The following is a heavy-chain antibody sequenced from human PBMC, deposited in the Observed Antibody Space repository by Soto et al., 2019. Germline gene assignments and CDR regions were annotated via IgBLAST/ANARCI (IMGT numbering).Heavy chain of an antibody. CDR1: GFTFSSYA. J-gene: IGHJ4*02. D-gene: IGHD6-19*01. CDR2: ISYDGSNK. Sequence: QVPLVESGGGVVQPGRSLRLSCAASGFTFSSYAMHWVRQAPGKGLEWVAVISYDGSNKYYADSVKGRFTISRDNSKNTLYLQMNSLRAEDTGVYYCARGGLEVAGTYYWGQGTLVTVSS. V-gene: IGHV3-30-3*01. CDR3: ARGGLEVAGTYY.